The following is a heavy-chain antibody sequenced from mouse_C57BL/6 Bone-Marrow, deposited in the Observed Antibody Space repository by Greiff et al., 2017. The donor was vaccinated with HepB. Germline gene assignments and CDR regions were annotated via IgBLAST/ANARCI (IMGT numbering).Heavy chain of an antibody. CDR2: IDPETGGT. V-gene: IGHV1-15*01. Sequence: VQLVESGAELVRPGASVTLSCKASGYTFTDYEMHWVKQTPVHGLEWIGAIDPETGGTAYNQKFKGKAILTADKSSSTAYMELRSLTSEDSAVYYCTRSYYGSSFSYWGQGTLVTVSA. CDR3: TRSYYGSSFSY. D-gene: IGHD1-1*01. CDR1: GYTFTDYE. J-gene: IGHJ3*01.